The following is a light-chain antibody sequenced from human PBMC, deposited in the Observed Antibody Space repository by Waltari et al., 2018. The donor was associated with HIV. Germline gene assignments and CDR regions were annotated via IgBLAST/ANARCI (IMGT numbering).Light chain of an antibody. CDR2: GVN. V-gene: IGLV2-14*01. CDR3: SSYTDSDSLL. CDR1: TSDLGIYDL. Sequence: QSALTQPASVPGSPGQSITISCTGDTSDLGIYDLVAWYQKYPDQAPRLIMYGVNTRPSGISNRFSGSKSGNTASLTISALQGDDEADYYCSSYTDSDSLLFGGGTKLTVL. J-gene: IGLJ2*01.